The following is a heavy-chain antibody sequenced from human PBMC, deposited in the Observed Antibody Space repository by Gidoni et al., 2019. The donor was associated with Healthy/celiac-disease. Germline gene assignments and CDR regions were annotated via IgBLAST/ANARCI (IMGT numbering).Heavy chain of an antibody. V-gene: IGHV3-21*01. CDR1: GFPFSSYS. CDR2: ISSSSSYI. Sequence: EVQLVESGGGLVKPGGSLRLSCAASGFPFSSYSMNWVRQAPGKGLEWVSSISSSSSYIYYADSVKGRFTISRDNAKNSLYLQMNSLRAEDTAVYYCARDRVGDGYFQHWGQGTLVTVSS. J-gene: IGHJ1*01. D-gene: IGHD1-26*01. CDR3: ARDRVGDGYFQH.